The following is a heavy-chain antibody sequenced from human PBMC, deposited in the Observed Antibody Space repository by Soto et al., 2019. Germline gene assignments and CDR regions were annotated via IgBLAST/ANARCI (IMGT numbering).Heavy chain of an antibody. Sequence: SQTLSLTCAISGDSVSSNSAAWNWIRQSPSRGLEWLGRTYYRSKWYNDYAVSVKSRITINPDTSKNQFSLQLNSVTPEDTAVYYCARAPIAAAGTHYYYGMDVWGQGTTVTVYS. D-gene: IGHD6-13*01. V-gene: IGHV6-1*01. CDR2: TYYRSKWYN. CDR1: GDSVSSNSAA. CDR3: ARAPIAAAGTHYYYGMDV. J-gene: IGHJ6*02.